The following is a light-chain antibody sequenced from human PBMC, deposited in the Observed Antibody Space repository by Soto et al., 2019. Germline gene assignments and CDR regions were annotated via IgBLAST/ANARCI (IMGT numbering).Light chain of an antibody. J-gene: IGLJ2*01. CDR3: QSYDISLSGSL. V-gene: IGLV1-40*01. Sequence: QSVLTQPPSVSGAPGQRVTISCTGSGSNIGAGYDVHWYQQLPGTAPKLLIYGNNNRPSGVPDRFSGSKSATSASLAITGLQAEDEADYYCQSYDISLSGSLFGGGTKLTVL. CDR1: GSNIGAGYD. CDR2: GNN.